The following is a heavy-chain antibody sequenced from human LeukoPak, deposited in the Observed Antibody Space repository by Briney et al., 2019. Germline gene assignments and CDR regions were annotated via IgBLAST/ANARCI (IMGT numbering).Heavy chain of an antibody. D-gene: IGHD1-1*01. J-gene: IGHJ4*02. CDR1: GYSISSGHY. Sequence: SETLSLTCAVSGYSISSGHYWGWIRQPPGKGLEWIGSIYHSGSAYYNPSLKSRVTISVDTSKNQFSLKLSSVTAADTAVYYCARGIERVGFDYWGQGTLVTVSS. V-gene: IGHV4-38-2*01. CDR3: ARGIERVGFDY. CDR2: IYHSGSA.